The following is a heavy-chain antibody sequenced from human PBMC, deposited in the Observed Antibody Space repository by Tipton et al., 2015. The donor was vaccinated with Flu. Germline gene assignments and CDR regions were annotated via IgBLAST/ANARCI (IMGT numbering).Heavy chain of an antibody. CDR3: ARRDYSNYVSEPKNWFDP. CDR2: VYHDGTT. Sequence: TLSLTCTVSSGSVSSRNWWTWVRQAPGKGPEWIAKVYHDGTTYYNPSLRSRVTISLDRPRNQFSLRLTSVTAADTAVYYCARRDYSNYVSEPKNWFDPWGQGTLVTVSS. D-gene: IGHD4-11*01. J-gene: IGHJ5*02. V-gene: IGHV4-4*02. CDR1: SGSVSSRNW.